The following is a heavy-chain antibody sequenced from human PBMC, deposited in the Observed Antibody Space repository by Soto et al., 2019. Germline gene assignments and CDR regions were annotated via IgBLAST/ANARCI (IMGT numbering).Heavy chain of an antibody. V-gene: IGHV4-59*08. J-gene: IGHJ4*02. CDR3: ARRYGSRFDY. Sequence: QVQLQESGPGLVKPSETLSLTCTVSGGSISSYYWSWIRQPPGKGLEWIGYIYYSGSTNYNPSLKSRVTISVDTSKNQCSLKLSSVTAADTAVYYCARRYGSRFDYWGQGTLVTVSS. CDR1: GGSISSYY. D-gene: IGHD5-18*01. CDR2: IYYSGST.